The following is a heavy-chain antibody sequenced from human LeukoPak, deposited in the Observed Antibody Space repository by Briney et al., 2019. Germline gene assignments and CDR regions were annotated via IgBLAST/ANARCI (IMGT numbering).Heavy chain of an antibody. J-gene: IGHJ3*02. Sequence: SETLSLTCTVSGGSIRSYYWSWIRQPPGKGLEWIGYIYYSGSTNYNPSLKSRVTISVDTSKNQFSLKLSSVTAADTAVYYCARDGTTKAFDIWGQGTMVTVSS. CDR2: IYYSGST. D-gene: IGHD1-7*01. CDR3: ARDGTTKAFDI. V-gene: IGHV4-59*01. CDR1: GGSIRSYY.